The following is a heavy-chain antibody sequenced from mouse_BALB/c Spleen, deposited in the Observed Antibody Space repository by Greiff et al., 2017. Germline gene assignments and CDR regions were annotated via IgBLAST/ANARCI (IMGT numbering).Heavy chain of an antibody. V-gene: IGHV1-7*01. CDR1: GYTFTSYW. Sequence: VMLVESGAELAKPGASVKMSCKASGYTFTSYWMHWVKQRPGQGLEWIGYINPSTGYTEYNQKFKDKATLTADKSSSTAYMQLSSLTSEDSAVYYCADYYGSSPFAYWGQGTLVTVSA. J-gene: IGHJ3*01. CDR3: ADYYGSSPFAY. CDR2: INPSTGYT. D-gene: IGHD1-1*01.